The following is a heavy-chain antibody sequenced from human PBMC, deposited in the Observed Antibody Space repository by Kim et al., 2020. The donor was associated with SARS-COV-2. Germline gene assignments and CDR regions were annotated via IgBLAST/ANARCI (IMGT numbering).Heavy chain of an antibody. CDR3: GRSYGSVSYYPDG. V-gene: IGHV3-21*01. D-gene: IGHD3-10*01. Sequence: ADSVKGRFNISRDNAKSSLNLQMNSRGGEDTAVYYCGRSYGSVSYYPDGWGQGTLVTVSS. J-gene: IGHJ4*02.